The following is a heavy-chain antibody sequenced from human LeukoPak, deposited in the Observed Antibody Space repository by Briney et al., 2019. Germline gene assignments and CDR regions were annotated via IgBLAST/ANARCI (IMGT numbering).Heavy chain of an antibody. J-gene: IGHJ4*02. CDR2: IYTSGST. CDR1: GGSISSYY. V-gene: IGHV4-4*07. D-gene: IGHD3-22*01. Sequence: SETLSLTCTVSGGSISSYYWSWIRQPAGKGLEWIGRIYTSGSTNYNPSLKSRVTMSVDTSKNQFSLKLSSVTAADTAMCYCARDAGVLYYYDSSGYYTDPAFDYWGQGTLVTVSS. CDR3: ARDAGVLYYYDSSGYYTDPAFDY.